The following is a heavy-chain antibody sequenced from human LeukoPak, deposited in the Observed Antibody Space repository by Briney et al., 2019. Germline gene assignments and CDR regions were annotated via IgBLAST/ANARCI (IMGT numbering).Heavy chain of an antibody. V-gene: IGHV4-34*01. J-gene: IGHJ4*02. D-gene: IGHD3-3*01. CDR3: AVGITILGVAASFDS. CDR1: GASYNAYY. CDR2: IDHRGTA. Sequence: SETMSLTCAVYGASYNAYYWSWIRQPPGKGLERIGDIDHRGTATYNPSLKSRLSISADASKNQFSLKLNSVTDADTAVYYCAVGITILGVAASFDSWGQGNLVIVSS.